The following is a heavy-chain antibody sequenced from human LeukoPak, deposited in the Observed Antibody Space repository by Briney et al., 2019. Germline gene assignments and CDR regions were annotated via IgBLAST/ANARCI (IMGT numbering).Heavy chain of an antibody. CDR1: GGSISRYY. CDR3: ATNPYSSSWYMA. CDR2: IYYSGST. Sequence: SETLTLTCTVSGGSISRYYWSWIRQPPGKGLEWIGYIYYSGSTNYNPSLKSRVTISVDTSKNQFSLKLSSVTAADTAVYYCATNPYSSSWYMAWGQGTLVTVSS. D-gene: IGHD6-13*01. V-gene: IGHV4-59*08. J-gene: IGHJ5*02.